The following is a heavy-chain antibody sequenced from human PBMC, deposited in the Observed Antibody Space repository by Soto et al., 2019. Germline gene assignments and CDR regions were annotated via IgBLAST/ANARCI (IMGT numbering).Heavy chain of an antibody. CDR2: ISSNGGST. CDR3: ARVPGYYFDY. V-gene: IGHV3-64*01. Sequence: EVQLVESGGGLVQPGGSLRLSCAASGFTFSSYAMHWVRQAPGKGLEYVSAISSNGGSTYYANSVKGRFTISRDNSKNTLYRQMGSLRAEAMAVYYCARVPGYYFDYWGQGTLVTVSS. CDR1: GFTFSSYA. J-gene: IGHJ4*02.